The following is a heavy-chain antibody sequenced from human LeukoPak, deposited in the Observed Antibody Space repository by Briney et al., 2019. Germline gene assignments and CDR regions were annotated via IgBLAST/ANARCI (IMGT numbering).Heavy chain of an antibody. CDR1: GFTFSTFA. CDR3: ASSPPTGTTWYFDL. V-gene: IGHV3-64*01. Sequence: PGGSLRLSCAASGFTFSTFAMHWVRQAPGKQLEYVSAICSNGGCTYYANSVKGRFTISRDNSKNTLYLQMGSLRAEDLAVYYCASSPPTGTTWYFDLWGRGTLVTVSS. J-gene: IGHJ2*01. CDR2: ICSNGGCT. D-gene: IGHD1-7*01.